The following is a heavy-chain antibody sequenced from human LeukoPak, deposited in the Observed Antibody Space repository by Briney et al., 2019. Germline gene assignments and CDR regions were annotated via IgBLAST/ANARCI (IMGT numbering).Heavy chain of an antibody. CDR2: ISWDGGST. D-gene: IGHD6-19*01. Sequence: GGSLRLSCAASGFTFDDYAMHWVRQAPGKGLEWVSLISWDGGSTYYADSVKGRFTISRDNSKNSLYLQMNSLGAEDTALYYCAKDSAAVARQFDYWGQGTLVTVSS. CDR3: AKDSAAVARQFDY. CDR1: GFTFDDYA. J-gene: IGHJ4*02. V-gene: IGHV3-43D*03.